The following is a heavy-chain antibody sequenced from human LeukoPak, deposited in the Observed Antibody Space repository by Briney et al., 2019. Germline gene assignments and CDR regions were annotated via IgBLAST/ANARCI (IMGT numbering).Heavy chain of an antibody. D-gene: IGHD3-10*01. Sequence: GRSLRLSCAASGFTFSSFGMHWVRQAPGKGLEWVAVISYDGNNKYYADSVKGRFTISRDNSKNTLYLQMNSLRAEDTAVYYCAKDAYGSGFDYWGQGTLVTVSS. J-gene: IGHJ4*02. CDR3: AKDAYGSGFDY. CDR1: GFTFSSFG. V-gene: IGHV3-30*18. CDR2: ISYDGNNK.